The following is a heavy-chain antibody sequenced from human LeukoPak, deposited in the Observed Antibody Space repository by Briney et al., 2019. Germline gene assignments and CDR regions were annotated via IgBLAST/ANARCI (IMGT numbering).Heavy chain of an antibody. J-gene: IGHJ6*03. V-gene: IGHV4-38-2*01. Sequence: PSETLSLTCAVSVYSINSGYYWGWIRQPPGKGLEWIGSIYYSGSTYNNPSLKSRVTISVDTSKKQFSLKLSSVTAADTAVYYCTRGVPALYYFYYYMDVWGKGTTVTVSS. D-gene: IGHD2-2*01. CDR2: IYYSGST. CDR1: VYSINSGYY. CDR3: TRGVPALYYFYYYMDV.